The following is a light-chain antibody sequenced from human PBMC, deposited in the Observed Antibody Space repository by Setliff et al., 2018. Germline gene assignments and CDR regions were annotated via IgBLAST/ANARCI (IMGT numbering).Light chain of an antibody. J-gene: IGLJ1*01. CDR3: SAWDDSLNGDF. Sequence: QSVLTQPPSASGTPGQRVTISCSGSSPNIGSNTVNWYQQLPGTAPKLLIYSNNQRPSGVPDRFSGSKSGTSASLAISGLQSEDEADYYCSAWDDSLNGDFCGTGTKVIVL. CDR2: SNN. CDR1: SPNIGSNT. V-gene: IGLV1-44*01.